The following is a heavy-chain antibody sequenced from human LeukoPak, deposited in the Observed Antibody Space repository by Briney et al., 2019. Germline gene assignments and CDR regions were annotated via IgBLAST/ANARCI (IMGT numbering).Heavy chain of an antibody. D-gene: IGHD3-22*01. CDR1: GFTFSSYS. Sequence: GGSLRLSCAASGFTFSSYSMNWVRQAPGKGLEWVSSISSSSSYIYYADSVKGRFTISRDNAKNSLYLQMNSLRAEDTAVYYCARENYYDSSGPPGTDYWGQGTLVTVS. CDR2: ISSSSSYI. CDR3: ARENYYDSSGPPGTDY. V-gene: IGHV3-21*01. J-gene: IGHJ4*02.